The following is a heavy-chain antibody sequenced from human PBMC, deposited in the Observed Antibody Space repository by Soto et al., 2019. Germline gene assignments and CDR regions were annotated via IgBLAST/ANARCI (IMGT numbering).Heavy chain of an antibody. D-gene: IGHD2-8*01. V-gene: IGHV3-30-3*01. J-gene: IGHJ5*02. CDR2: ISYDGSNK. Sequence: WGSLRLSCASSGFTFSSYAMHWVRQAPGKGLEWVAVISYDGSNKYYADSVKGRFTISRDNSKNTLYLQMNSLRAEDTAVYYCARDLNANAHPWGQGTMVTV. CDR1: GFTFSSYA. CDR3: ARDLNANAHP.